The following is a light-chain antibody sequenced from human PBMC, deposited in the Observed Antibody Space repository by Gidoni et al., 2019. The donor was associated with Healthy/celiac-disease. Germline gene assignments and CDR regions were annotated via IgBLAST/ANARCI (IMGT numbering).Light chain of an antibody. V-gene: IGLV2-8*01. CDR2: EVS. Sequence: QSALTQPPSASGPPGQSVTISCTGTSSDVGGYHYVSWYQQHPGKAPKLMIYEVSKRPSGVPDRFSGSKSGNPASLTVSGLQAEDEADYYCSSYAGSNNFVVFGGGTKLTVL. CDR1: SSDVGGYHY. CDR3: SSYAGSNNFVV. J-gene: IGLJ2*01.